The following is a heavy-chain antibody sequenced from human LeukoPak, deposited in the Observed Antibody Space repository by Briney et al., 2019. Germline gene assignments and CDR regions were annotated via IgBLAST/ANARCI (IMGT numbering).Heavy chain of an antibody. V-gene: IGHV3-21*01. CDR2: ISSSSSYI. D-gene: IGHD3-3*01. CDR1: GFTFSSYS. Sequence: GGSLRLSCAVSGFTFSSYSMNWVRQAPGKGLEWVSSISSSSSYIYYADSVKGRFTISRDNAKNSLYLQMNSLRAEDTAVYYCARADFWSGHGAPFDYWGQGTLVTVSS. J-gene: IGHJ4*02. CDR3: ARADFWSGHGAPFDY.